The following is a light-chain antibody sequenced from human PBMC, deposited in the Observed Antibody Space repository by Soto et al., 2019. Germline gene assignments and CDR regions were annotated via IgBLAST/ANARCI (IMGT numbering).Light chain of an antibody. V-gene: IGKV3-20*01. CDR2: GAS. CDR3: QQYGNSPQT. Sequence: EIVLTQSPGXLSLSPGERATLSXRASQSLXNNIYLAWYQQKPGQAPRLLIYGASSRATGIPNRFSGSGSGTDFTLTISRLEPEDFAVYYCQQYGNSPQTFGQGTKVEIK. J-gene: IGKJ1*01. CDR1: QSLXNNIY.